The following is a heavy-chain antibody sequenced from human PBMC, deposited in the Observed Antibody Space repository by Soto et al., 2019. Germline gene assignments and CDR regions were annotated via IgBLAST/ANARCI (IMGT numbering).Heavy chain of an antibody. J-gene: IGHJ4*02. CDR2: IYHYGNT. CDR3: ARRHSSGYSNHFDY. V-gene: IGHV4-30-2*01. CDR1: GDSISSGGNF. Sequence: KASETLSLTCAVSGDSISSGGNFWSWIRQPPGKGLEWVGDIYHYGNTYYTPSLKSRVTISVDRSKNQFSLNLRSATAADTAVYYCARRHSSGYSNHFDYWGQGILVTVSS. D-gene: IGHD3-22*01.